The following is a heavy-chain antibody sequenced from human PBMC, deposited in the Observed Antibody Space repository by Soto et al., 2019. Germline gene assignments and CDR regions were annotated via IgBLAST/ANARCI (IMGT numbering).Heavy chain of an antibody. Sequence: QVQLVESGGGVVQPGRSLRLSCAASGFTFSSYAMHWVRQAPGKGLEWVAVISYDGSNKYYADSVKGRFTISRDNSKNTLYLQMKRRRAEDTAVYYCARVAVEMATIHVFDYWGQGTLVTVSS. D-gene: IGHD5-12*01. CDR2: ISYDGSNK. CDR3: ARVAVEMATIHVFDY. CDR1: GFTFSSYA. V-gene: IGHV3-30-3*01. J-gene: IGHJ4*02.